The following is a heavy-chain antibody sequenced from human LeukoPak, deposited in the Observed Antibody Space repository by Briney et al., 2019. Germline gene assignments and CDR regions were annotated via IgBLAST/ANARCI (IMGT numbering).Heavy chain of an antibody. Sequence: ASVKVSCKASGYTFTSYYMHWVRQAPGQGLEWMGIINPSGGSTSYAQKFQGRVTMTRDTSTSTVYMELSSLSSEDTAVYYCARGGREGYSSGWTDAFDIWGQGTMVTVSS. CDR3: ARGGREGYSSGWTDAFDI. D-gene: IGHD6-19*01. CDR2: INPSGGST. V-gene: IGHV1-46*01. J-gene: IGHJ3*02. CDR1: GYTFTSYY.